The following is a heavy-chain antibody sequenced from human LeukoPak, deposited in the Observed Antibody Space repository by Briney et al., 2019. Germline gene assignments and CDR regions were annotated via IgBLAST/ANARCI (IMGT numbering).Heavy chain of an antibody. Sequence: GSLRLSCAASGFTFSTYSMNWVRQPPGKGLEWIGNTYYGGDTYYNPSLKSRVTISVDTSKNQFSLELNSVTAADTAVYYCARETFHYERSGYSNFDFWGQGILVTVSS. CDR2: TYYGGDT. CDR3: ARETFHYERSGYSNFDF. D-gene: IGHD3-22*01. CDR1: GFTFSTYSMN. V-gene: IGHV4-59*04. J-gene: IGHJ4*02.